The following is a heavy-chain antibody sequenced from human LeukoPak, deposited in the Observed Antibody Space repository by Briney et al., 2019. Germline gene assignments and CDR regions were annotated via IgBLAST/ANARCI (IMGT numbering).Heavy chain of an antibody. CDR1: GYTFTDYD. J-gene: IGHJ2*01. CDR3: ARYSSGWYFDL. V-gene: IGHV1-2*02. Sequence: ASVKVSCKASGYTFTDYDMHWVRQAPGPGLEWMGWINPNSGGTDYAQKFQGRVTMIRDTSISTAYMELSRLTSDDTAGYYCARYSSGWYFDLWGRGTLVTVSS. CDR2: INPNSGGT. D-gene: IGHD6-19*01.